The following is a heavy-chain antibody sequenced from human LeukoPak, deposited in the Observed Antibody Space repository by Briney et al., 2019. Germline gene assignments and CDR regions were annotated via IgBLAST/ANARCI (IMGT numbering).Heavy chain of an antibody. V-gene: IGHV4-59*12. Sequence: PSETLSLTCTVSGGSISSYYWSWIRQPPGKGLEWIGYIYYSGSTNYNPSLKSRVTTSVDTSKNQFSLRLSSVTAADTATYYCARDRGGHCSSGSCSDGFDIWGQGTMVTVSS. CDR3: ARDRGGHCSSGSCSDGFDI. D-gene: IGHD2-15*01. CDR1: GGSISSYY. J-gene: IGHJ3*02. CDR2: IYYSGST.